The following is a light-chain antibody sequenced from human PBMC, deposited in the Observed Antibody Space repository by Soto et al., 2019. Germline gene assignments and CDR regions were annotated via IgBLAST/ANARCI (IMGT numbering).Light chain of an antibody. CDR3: QQYNNWRT. V-gene: IGKV3-15*01. J-gene: IGKJ1*01. CDR1: HSVSSN. Sequence: EIVMAQSPVTLSVSPGERATLSCRASHSVSSNLAWYQQKPGQAPRLLIYDASTRATGIPARFSGSGSGTESTLTISSLQSEDFAVYYCQQYNNWRTFGQGTKVDIK. CDR2: DAS.